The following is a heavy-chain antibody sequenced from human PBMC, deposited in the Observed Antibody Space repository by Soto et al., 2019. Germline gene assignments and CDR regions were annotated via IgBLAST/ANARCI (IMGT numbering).Heavy chain of an antibody. Sequence: QLVESGGGLVKPGGSLRLSCEASGFTFSEHYMSWIRQAPGKGLEWIAYISSGGSHKDYADSVRGRFTSSRDNAKNSRYLQMNSLRDEDTAVYFCARVRGGGTDPLGPGTLVTVSS. V-gene: IGHV3-11*04. CDR2: ISSGGSHK. CDR1: GFTFSEHY. J-gene: IGHJ5*02. D-gene: IGHD3-16*01. CDR3: ARVRGGGTDP.